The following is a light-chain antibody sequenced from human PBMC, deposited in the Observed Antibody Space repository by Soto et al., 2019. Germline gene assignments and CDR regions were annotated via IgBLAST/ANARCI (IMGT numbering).Light chain of an antibody. CDR1: QSVSSC. CDR2: DTS. J-gene: IGKJ5*01. CDR3: QQRTNWRIT. Sequence: EIVLTQSPAILSLSPGERATLSCRASQSVSSCLAWYQQKPGQAPRLLIYDTSNRATDIPPRFSGSGSGTDFTLTISSLEPEDFAVYYCQQRTNWRITFGQGTRLDIK. V-gene: IGKV3-11*01.